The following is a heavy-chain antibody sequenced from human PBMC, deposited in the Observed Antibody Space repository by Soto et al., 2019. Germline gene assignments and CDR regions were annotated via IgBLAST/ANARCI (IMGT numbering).Heavy chain of an antibody. J-gene: IGHJ4*02. V-gene: IGHV3-74*01. CDR2: INSDGSST. CDR3: ARDAHPSVLRCFDWLFQGLDY. CDR1: GFTFSSYW. D-gene: IGHD3-9*01. Sequence: EVQLVESGGGLVQPGGSLRLSCAASGFTFSSYWMHWVRQAPGKGLVWVSRINSDGSSTSYADSVKGRFTISRDNAKNTLYLQMNSLRAEDTAVYYCARDAHPSVLRCFDWLFQGLDYWGQGTLVTVSS.